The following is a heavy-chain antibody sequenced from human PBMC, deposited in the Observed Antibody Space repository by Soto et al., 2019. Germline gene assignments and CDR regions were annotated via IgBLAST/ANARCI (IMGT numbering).Heavy chain of an antibody. CDR3: ARGNPLPIPGYCSGGSCYSIDP. J-gene: IGHJ5*02. CDR1: GFTVSSNY. CDR2: IYSGGST. Sequence: PGGSLRLSCAASGFTVSSNYMSWVRQAPGKGLEWVSVIYSGGSTYYADSVKGRFTISRDNSKNTLYLQMNSLRAEDTAVYYCARGNPLPIPGYCSGGSCYSIDPWGQGTLVTVSS. V-gene: IGHV3-66*01. D-gene: IGHD2-15*01.